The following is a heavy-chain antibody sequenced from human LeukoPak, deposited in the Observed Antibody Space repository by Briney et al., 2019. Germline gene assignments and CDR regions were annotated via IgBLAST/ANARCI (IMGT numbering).Heavy chain of an antibody. J-gene: IGHJ4*02. V-gene: IGHV3-23*01. Sequence: GGSLRLSCAASGFTFSSYAMSWVRQAPGKGLEWVSAITGSGGSTYHVDSVKGRFTISRDNSENTLYLQMNNLRAEDTAVYYCARYYYGSGSYCDYWGQGTLVTVSS. D-gene: IGHD3-10*01. CDR2: ITGSGGST. CDR3: ARYYYGSGSYCDY. CDR1: GFTFSSYA.